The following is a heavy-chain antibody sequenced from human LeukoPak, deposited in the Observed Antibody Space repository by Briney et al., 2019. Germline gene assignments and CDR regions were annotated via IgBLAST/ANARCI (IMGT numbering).Heavy chain of an antibody. CDR1: GFTFSSYG. V-gene: IGHV3-33*01. CDR2: IWYDGSNK. CDR3: ARDRSGVVTAYNWFDP. D-gene: IGHD3-3*01. J-gene: IGHJ5*02. Sequence: GGSLRLSCAASGFTFSSYGMHWVRQAPGKGLEWVAVIWYDGSNKYYADSVKGRFTISRDNSKNTLYLQMNSLRAEDTAVYYCARDRSGVVTAYNWFDPWGQATLVTVSS.